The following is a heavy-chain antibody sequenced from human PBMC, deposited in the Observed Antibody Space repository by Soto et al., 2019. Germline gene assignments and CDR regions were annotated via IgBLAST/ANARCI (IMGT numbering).Heavy chain of an antibody. Sequence: SETLSLTCTVSGGSISSGDYYWSWIRQPPGKGLEWIGYIYHSGSTYYNPSLKSRVTISVDRSKNQFSLKLSSVTAADTAVYYCAREDMVVVRGFDYWGQGTLVTVSS. J-gene: IGHJ4*02. CDR3: AREDMVVVRGFDY. V-gene: IGHV4-30-2*01. CDR1: GGSISSGDYY. CDR2: IYHSGST. D-gene: IGHD2-2*01.